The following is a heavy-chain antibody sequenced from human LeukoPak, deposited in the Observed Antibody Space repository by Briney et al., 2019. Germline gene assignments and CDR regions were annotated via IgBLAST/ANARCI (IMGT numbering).Heavy chain of an antibody. V-gene: IGHV1-69*05. J-gene: IGHJ4*02. D-gene: IGHD3-22*01. CDR3: ATGDYYDSSGYYPNFTFDY. Sequence: SVKVSCKASGGSFSSYAISWVRQAPGQGLGWMGRIIPIFGTANYAQKFQGRVTITTDESTSTAYMELSSLRSEDTAVYYCATGDYYDSSGYYPNFTFDYWGQGTLVIVSS. CDR2: IIPIFGTA. CDR1: GGSFSSYA.